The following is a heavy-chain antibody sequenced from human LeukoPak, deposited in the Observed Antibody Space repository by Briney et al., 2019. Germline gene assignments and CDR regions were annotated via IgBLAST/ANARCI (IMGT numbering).Heavy chain of an antibody. V-gene: IGHV3-21*01. J-gene: IGHJ4*02. CDR1: GFTFNSYS. CDR2: ISSSSSYI. D-gene: IGHD3-22*01. Sequence: GGSLRLSCEASGFTFNSYSMNWVRQAPGKGLEWVSSISSSSSYIYYADSVKGRFTISRDNAKNSLYLQMNSLRAEDTAVYYCARDNYYDSSGLGYWGQGTLVTVSS. CDR3: ARDNYYDSSGLGY.